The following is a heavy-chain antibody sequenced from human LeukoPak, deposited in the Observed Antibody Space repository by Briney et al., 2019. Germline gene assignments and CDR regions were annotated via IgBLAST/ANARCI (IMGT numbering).Heavy chain of an antibody. CDR2: ISVYNGNT. D-gene: IGHD1-1*01. Sequence: ASVKVSCKASGYTFTSYGISWVRQAPGQGLEWMGWISVYNGNTNYAQKLQGRITMTTDTSTSTAYMELRSLRSDDTAVYYCARDQLSRGVWFDPWGQGTLVTVSS. CDR3: ARDQLSRGVWFDP. CDR1: GYTFTSYG. V-gene: IGHV1-18*01. J-gene: IGHJ5*02.